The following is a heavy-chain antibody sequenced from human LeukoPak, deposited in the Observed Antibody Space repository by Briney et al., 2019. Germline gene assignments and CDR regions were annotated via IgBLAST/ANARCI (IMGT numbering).Heavy chain of an antibody. CDR2: ISGSGGST. J-gene: IGHJ3*02. CDR3: ARTTGWLVYDAFDI. CDR1: GFTFSSYA. D-gene: IGHD6-19*01. V-gene: IGHV3-23*01. Sequence: PGASLRLSCAASGFTFSSYAMSWVRQAPGKGLERVSAISGSGGSTYYADSVKGRFTISRDNSKNTLYLQMNSLRAEDTAAYYCARTTGWLVYDAFDIWGQGTMVTVSS.